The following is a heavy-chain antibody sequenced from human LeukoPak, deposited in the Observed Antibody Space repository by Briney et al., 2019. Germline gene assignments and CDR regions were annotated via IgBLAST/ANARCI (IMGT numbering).Heavy chain of an antibody. V-gene: IGHV3-74*01. CDR2: INSDGSST. J-gene: IGHJ6*03. CDR3: ARVGPAASSYYYYYMDV. D-gene: IGHD2-2*01. CDR1: GFTFSSYW. Sequence: GGSLRLSCAASGFTFSSYWMHWARQAPGKGLVWVSRINSDGSSTSYADSVKGRFTISRDNAKNTLYLQMNSLRAEDTAVYYCARVGPAASSYYYYYMDVWGKGTTVTVSS.